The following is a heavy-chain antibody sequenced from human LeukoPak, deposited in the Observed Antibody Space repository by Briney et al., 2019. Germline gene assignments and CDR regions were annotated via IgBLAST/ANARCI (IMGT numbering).Heavy chain of an antibody. Sequence: ASVKVSCKASGGTFSSYAISWVRQAPGQGLEWMGIINPSGGSTSYAQKFQGRVTMTRDTSTSTVYMELSSLRSEDTAVYYCARAEWELSSLFDYWGQGTLVTVSS. CDR2: INPSGGST. J-gene: IGHJ4*02. V-gene: IGHV1-46*01. CDR3: ARAEWELSSLFDY. CDR1: GGTFSSYA. D-gene: IGHD1-26*01.